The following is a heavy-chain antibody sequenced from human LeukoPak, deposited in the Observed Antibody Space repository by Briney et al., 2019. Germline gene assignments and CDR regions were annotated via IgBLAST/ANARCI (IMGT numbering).Heavy chain of an antibody. Sequence: SETLSLTCAVYGGSFSGYYWSWIRQPPGKGLEWIGRIYTSGSTNYDPSLKSRVTMSADTSKNQFSLKLSSVTAADTAVYYCARLLRYFDWLLYRRGYFDYWGQGTLVTVSS. CDR1: GGSFSGYY. D-gene: IGHD3-9*01. CDR2: IYTSGST. V-gene: IGHV4-59*10. CDR3: ARLLRYFDWLLYRRGYFDY. J-gene: IGHJ4*02.